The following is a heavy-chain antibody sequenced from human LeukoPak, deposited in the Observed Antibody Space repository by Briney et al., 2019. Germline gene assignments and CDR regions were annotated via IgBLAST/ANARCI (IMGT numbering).Heavy chain of an antibody. D-gene: IGHD3-10*01. Sequence: ASVKVSCKASGYAFNNYYIHWVRQAPGQGLEWMGILNPSGGSTGYAPKFQGRVTMTKDTSTTTVYMELNSLRSDDTGVYYCAREKLWFGEFPFDNWGQGTLVSVSS. CDR3: AREKLWFGEFPFDN. J-gene: IGHJ4*02. V-gene: IGHV1-46*02. CDR2: LNPSGGST. CDR1: GYAFNNYY.